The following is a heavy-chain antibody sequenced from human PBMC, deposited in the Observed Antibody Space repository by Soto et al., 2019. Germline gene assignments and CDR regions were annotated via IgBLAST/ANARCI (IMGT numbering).Heavy chain of an antibody. V-gene: IGHV1-69*13. CDR2: IIPIFGAA. CDR3: ARGTVAGLYYYYYGMDV. Sequence: ASVKVSCKASGGTFSSYAISWLRQAPGQGLGWMGGIIPIFGAANYAQKFQGRVTITADESTSTAYMELSSLRSEDTAVYYCARGTVAGLYYYYYGMDVWGQGTTVTVSS. CDR1: GGTFSSYA. J-gene: IGHJ6*02. D-gene: IGHD6-19*01.